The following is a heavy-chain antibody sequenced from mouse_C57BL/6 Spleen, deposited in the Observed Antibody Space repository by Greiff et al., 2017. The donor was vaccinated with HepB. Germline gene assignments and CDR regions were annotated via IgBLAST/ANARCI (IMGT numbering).Heavy chain of an antibody. CDR3: ARMRGSPWYFDV. Sequence: EVQVVESGGGLVKPGGSLKLSCAASGFTFSDYGMHWVRQAPEKGLEWVAYISSGSSTIYYADTVKGRFTISRDNAKNTLFLQMTSLRSEDTDMYYCARMRGSPWYFDVWGTGTTVTVSS. V-gene: IGHV5-17*01. CDR2: ISSGSSTI. J-gene: IGHJ1*03. D-gene: IGHD1-1*01. CDR1: GFTFSDYG.